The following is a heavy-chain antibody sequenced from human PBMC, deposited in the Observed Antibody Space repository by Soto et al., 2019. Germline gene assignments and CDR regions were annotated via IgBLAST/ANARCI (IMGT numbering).Heavy chain of an antibody. CDR2: INPNSGGT. J-gene: IGHJ3*02. CDR3: ARDRSDSGGNPDAFDI. D-gene: IGHD4-17*01. V-gene: IGHV1-2*02. CDR1: GYTFTGYY. Sequence: GASVKVSCKASGYTFTGYYMHWVRQAPGQGLEWMGWINPNSGGTNYAQKFQGRVTMTRDTSISTAYMDLSRTRSDDTAGYYAARDRSDSGGNPDAFDIWGQGTMVTVSS.